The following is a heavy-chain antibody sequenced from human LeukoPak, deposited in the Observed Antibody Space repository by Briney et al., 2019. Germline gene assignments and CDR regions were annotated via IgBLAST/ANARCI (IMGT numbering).Heavy chain of an antibody. V-gene: IGHV3-7*01. CDR3: ASTNSLDY. J-gene: IGHJ4*02. D-gene: IGHD4-23*01. Sequence: PGGSLRLSCSVSGFTFSNYWMNWVRQAPGKGLEWVANIKADGSEKYYVDSVKGRFTISRDNAKNSLHLQMNSLSAEDTAVYYCASTNSLDYWGQGTLVTVPS. CDR2: IKADGSEK. CDR1: GFTFSNYW.